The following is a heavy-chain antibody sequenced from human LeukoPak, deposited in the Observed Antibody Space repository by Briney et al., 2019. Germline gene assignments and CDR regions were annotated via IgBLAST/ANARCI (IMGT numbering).Heavy chain of an antibody. CDR3: ARGENSKTYPVSGY. V-gene: IGHV3-30*03. Sequence: GGSLRLSCAASGFTFSSYGMHWVRQAPGKGLERVAVISSDGSSKYYTDSVKGRFTISRDNSKNTLYLQMNSLRAEDTAVYYCARGENSKTYPVSGYWGQGTLVTVSS. CDR1: GFTFSSYG. D-gene: IGHD2/OR15-2a*01. CDR2: ISSDGSSK. J-gene: IGHJ4*02.